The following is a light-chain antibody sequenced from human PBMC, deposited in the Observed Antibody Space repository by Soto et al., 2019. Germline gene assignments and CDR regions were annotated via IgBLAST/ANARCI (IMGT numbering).Light chain of an antibody. CDR3: QQRSNWPLALP. J-gene: IGKJ4*01. CDR2: DAS. Sequence: EIVLTQSPGTLSLSPGERATLSCRASQSVSSYLAWYQQKPGQAPRLLIYDASNMATGIPARFSGSGSGTDFTLTISSLEPEDFAVYYCQQRSNWPLALPCGGGTKVEIK. V-gene: IGKV3-11*01. CDR1: QSVSSY.